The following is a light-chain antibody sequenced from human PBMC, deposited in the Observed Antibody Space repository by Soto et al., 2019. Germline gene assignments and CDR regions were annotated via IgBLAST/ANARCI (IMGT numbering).Light chain of an antibody. J-gene: IGLJ2*01. CDR1: SSDVGGYDF. CDR2: DVN. Sequence: QSALTQPASVSGSPGQSITISCTGTSSDVGGYDFVSWYQHHPAKAPKLRIYDVNNRPSGVSNRFSGSKSGNTASLTISGLQAEDEADYYFSSFTSRSTLVFGGGTKLTVL. V-gene: IGLV2-14*03. CDR3: SSFTSRSTLV.